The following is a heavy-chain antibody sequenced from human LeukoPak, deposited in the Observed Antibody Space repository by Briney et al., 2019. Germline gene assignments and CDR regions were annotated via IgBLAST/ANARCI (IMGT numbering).Heavy chain of an antibody. D-gene: IGHD2-8*01. CDR1: GFTFSSCW. CDR3: ARGLMH. Sequence: GGSLRLSCAASGFTFSSCWMSWVRQAPGKGLEWVANIKQDGSEKYYVDSVKGRFTISRDNAKNSLYLQMNSLRAEDTAVYYCARGLMHWGQGTLVTVSS. J-gene: IGHJ4*02. V-gene: IGHV3-7*03. CDR2: IKQDGSEK.